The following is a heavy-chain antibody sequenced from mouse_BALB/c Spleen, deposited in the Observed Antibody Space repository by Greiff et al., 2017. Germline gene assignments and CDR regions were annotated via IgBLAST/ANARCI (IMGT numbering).Heavy chain of an antibody. CDR2: ISSGGGNT. V-gene: IGHV5-9*03. CDR3: ARYLTTAFLFDY. D-gene: IGHD1-2*01. CDR1: GFTFSSYT. Sequence: EVQRVESGGGLVKPGGSLKLSCAASGFTFSSYTMSWVRQTPEKRLEWVATISSGGGNTYYPDSVKGRFTISRDNAKNNLYLQMSSLRSEDTALYYCARYLTTAFLFDYWGQGTTLTVSS. J-gene: IGHJ2*01.